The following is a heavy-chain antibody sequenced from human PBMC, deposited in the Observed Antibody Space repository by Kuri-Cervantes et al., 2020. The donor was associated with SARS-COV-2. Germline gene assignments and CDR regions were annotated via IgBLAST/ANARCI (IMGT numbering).Heavy chain of an antibody. Sequence: SVKVSCKASGGTFSSYAISWVRQAPGQGLEWMGGIIPIFGTASYAQKFQGRVTITADESTSTAYMELSSLRSEDTAVYYCARVVDYGDYGKNPLDYWGQGTLVTVSS. D-gene: IGHD4-17*01. CDR3: ARVVDYGDYGKNPLDY. CDR2: IIPIFGTA. V-gene: IGHV1-69*13. J-gene: IGHJ4*02. CDR1: GGTFSSYA.